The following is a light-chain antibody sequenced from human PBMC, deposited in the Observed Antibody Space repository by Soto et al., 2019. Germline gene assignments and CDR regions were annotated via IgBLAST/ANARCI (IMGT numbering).Light chain of an antibody. V-gene: IGKV3-11*01. Sequence: EIVLTQSPGTLSLSPGERATLYCRACQSISNYSVWYQPKPGQAPRLLIYDASNRATGIPARFTGAGSGTDFSLTISSLEPEDFATCYCQQRSKWPLTFGGGTKVDIK. J-gene: IGKJ4*01. CDR1: QSISNY. CDR3: QQRSKWPLT. CDR2: DAS.